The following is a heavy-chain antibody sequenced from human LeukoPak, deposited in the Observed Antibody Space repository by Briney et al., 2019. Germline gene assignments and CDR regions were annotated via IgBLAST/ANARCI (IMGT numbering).Heavy chain of an antibody. CDR1: GGSISSYY. CDR3: QREYYYDSSGYLLLY. J-gene: IGHJ4*02. V-gene: IGHV3-15*01. Sequence: PSETLSLTCTVSGGSISSYYWSWVRQAPGKGLEWVGRIKSKTDGGTTDYAAPVKGRFTISRDDSKNTLYLQMNSLKTEDTAVYYCQREYYYDSSGYLLLYWGQGTLVTVSS. D-gene: IGHD3-22*01. CDR2: IKSKTDGGTT.